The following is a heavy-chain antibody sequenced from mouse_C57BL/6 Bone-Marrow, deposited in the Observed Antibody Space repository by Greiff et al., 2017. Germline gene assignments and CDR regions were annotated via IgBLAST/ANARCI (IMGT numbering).Heavy chain of an antibody. V-gene: IGHV1-76*01. CDR2: IYPGSGNT. CDR3: LYGSSYVDY. CDR1: GYTFTDYY. Sequence: VKLQESGAELVRPGASVKLSCKASGYTFTDYYINWVKQRPGQGLEWIARIYPGSGNTYYNEKFKGKATLTAEKSSSTAYMQLSSLTSEDSAVYFCLYGSSYVDYWGQGTTLTVSS. D-gene: IGHD1-1*01. J-gene: IGHJ2*01.